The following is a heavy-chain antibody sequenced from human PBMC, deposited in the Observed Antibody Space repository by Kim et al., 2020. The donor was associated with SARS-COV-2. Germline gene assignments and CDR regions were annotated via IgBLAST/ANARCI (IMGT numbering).Heavy chain of an antibody. CDR1: GDSINSDF. D-gene: IGHD7-27*01. CDR2: IYYSGNS. J-gene: IGHJ6*01. Sequence: SETLSLTCTVSGDSINSDFWSWMRQPPGKGLEFIGHIYYSGNSYYNPSVKSRVTMSLDRSKKQFSLKLSSVSVADTAIYYCARERGSPWGNYFYYYGMDV. V-gene: IGHV4-59*01. CDR3: ARERGSPWGNYFYYYGMDV.